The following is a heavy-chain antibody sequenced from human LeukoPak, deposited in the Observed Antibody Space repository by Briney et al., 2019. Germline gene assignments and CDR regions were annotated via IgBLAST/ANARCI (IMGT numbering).Heavy chain of an antibody. CDR2: IWYDGSNK. CDR3: AGGYGSGSYSS. D-gene: IGHD3-10*01. V-gene: IGHV3-33*01. J-gene: IGHJ4*02. Sequence: GGSLRLSCAASGFTFSSYGMHWVRQAPGKGLEWVAVIWYDGSNKYYADPVKGRFTISRDNSKNTLYLQMNSLRAEDTAVYYCAGGYGSGSYSSWGQGTLVTVSS. CDR1: GFTFSSYG.